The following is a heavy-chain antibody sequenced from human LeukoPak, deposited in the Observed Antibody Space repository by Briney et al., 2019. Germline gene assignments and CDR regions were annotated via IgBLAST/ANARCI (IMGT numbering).Heavy chain of an antibody. D-gene: IGHD3-10*01. J-gene: IGHJ4*02. V-gene: IGHV4-59*01. CDR2: IYYSGST. CDR1: GGSLSSSY. Sequence: SETLSLTCTVSGGSLSSSYWRWIRQPPRQGLAWIGYIYYSGSTNYNPSLKSRVTISVDTSKNQFSLKLSSVTAADTAVYYCARTSTYYYALGMPPKVIYFDYWGQGTLVTVSS. CDR3: ARTSTYYYALGMPPKVIYFDY.